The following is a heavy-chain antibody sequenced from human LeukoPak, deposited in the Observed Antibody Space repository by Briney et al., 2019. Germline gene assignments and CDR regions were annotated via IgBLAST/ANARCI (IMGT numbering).Heavy chain of an antibody. D-gene: IGHD3-16*01. CDR2: INHNGNVN. Sequence: GSLRLSCAVSGFTFSSYWMNWARQAPGKGLEWVASINHNGNVNYYVDSVKGRFTISRDNAKNSLYLQMSNLRAEDTAVYFCARGGGLDVWGQGATVTVSS. CDR3: ARGGGLDV. V-gene: IGHV3-7*03. J-gene: IGHJ6*02. CDR1: GFTFSSYW.